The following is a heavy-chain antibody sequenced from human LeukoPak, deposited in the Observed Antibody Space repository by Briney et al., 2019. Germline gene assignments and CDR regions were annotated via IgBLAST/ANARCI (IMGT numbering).Heavy chain of an antibody. CDR1: GYTLTNYG. CDR2: ISAYNGNT. D-gene: IGHD1-1*01. Sequence: GASVKVSCKASGYTLTNYGISWVRQAPGQGLEWMGWISAYNGNTNYAQKVQGRVTMTTDTSTSTAYMELRSLRSDDTAVYYCARGHPVYNWNDGADYWGQGTLVTVSS. J-gene: IGHJ4*02. V-gene: IGHV1-18*01. CDR3: ARGHPVYNWNDGADY.